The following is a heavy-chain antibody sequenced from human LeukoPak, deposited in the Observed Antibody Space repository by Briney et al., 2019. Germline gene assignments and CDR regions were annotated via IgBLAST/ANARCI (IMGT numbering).Heavy chain of an antibody. CDR2: IRYDGSNK. CDR1: GFTFSSYG. D-gene: IGHD3-10*01. J-gene: IGHJ3*02. Sequence: GGSLRLSCAASGFTFSSYGMHWVRQAPGKGLEWVAFIRYDGSNKYYADSVKGRFTISRDNSKNTLYLQMNSLRAEDTAVYYCAKALGGASDAFDIWGQGTMVTVSS. CDR3: AKALGGASDAFDI. V-gene: IGHV3-30*02.